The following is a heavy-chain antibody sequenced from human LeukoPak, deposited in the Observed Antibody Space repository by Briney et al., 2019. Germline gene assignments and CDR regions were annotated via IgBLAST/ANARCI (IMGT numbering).Heavy chain of an antibody. CDR1: GYTFTSYD. D-gene: IGHD3-3*01. CDR3: ARRTLTIRTFDI. Sequence: GASVTVSCKASGYTFTSYDINWVRQATGQGPEWMGWMNPNSGNTGYAQKFQGRVTITRNTSISTAYMELSSLRSEDTAVYYCARRTLTIRTFDIWGQGTMVTVSS. V-gene: IGHV1-8*01. CDR2: MNPNSGNT. J-gene: IGHJ3*02.